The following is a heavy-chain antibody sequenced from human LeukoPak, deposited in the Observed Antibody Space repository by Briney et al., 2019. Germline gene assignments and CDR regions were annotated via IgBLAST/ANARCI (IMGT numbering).Heavy chain of an antibody. CDR1: GFTFDDYA. V-gene: IGHV3-9*01. J-gene: IGHJ4*02. Sequence: PGGSLRLSCAASGFTFDDYAMHWVRHAPGKGLEWVSGISWNSGSIGYADSVKGRFTISRDNAKNSLYLQMNSPRAEDTALYYCAKGYYYDSSGYIDYWGQGTLVTVSS. CDR2: ISWNSGSI. D-gene: IGHD3-22*01. CDR3: AKGYYYDSSGYIDY.